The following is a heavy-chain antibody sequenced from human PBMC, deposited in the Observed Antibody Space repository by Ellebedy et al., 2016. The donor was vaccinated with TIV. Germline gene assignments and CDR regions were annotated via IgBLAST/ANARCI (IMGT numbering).Heavy chain of an antibody. Sequence: SETLSLTXTISGASISDVGSYWSWIRQPPGKGLEWIGNIYYTGSTSYSPSLTGRVTISIDTPKNQFSLKVTSVTAADTAVYYCAREFRYDFWRGPLDHWGQGTTVIVSS. D-gene: IGHD3-3*01. V-gene: IGHV4-61*08. CDR3: AREFRYDFWRGPLDH. CDR2: IYYTGST. J-gene: IGHJ4*02. CDR1: GASISDVGSY.